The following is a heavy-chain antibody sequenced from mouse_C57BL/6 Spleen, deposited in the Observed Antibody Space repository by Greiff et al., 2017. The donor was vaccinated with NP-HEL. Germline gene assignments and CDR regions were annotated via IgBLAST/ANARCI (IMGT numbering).Heavy chain of an antibody. Sequence: VQLQQSGAELVRPGASVKLSCTASGFNIKDDYMHWVKQRPEQGLEWIGWIDPENGDTEYASQFQGKATITADTSSNTAYLQLSSLTSEDTAVYYCTKDGYYLAWFAYWGQRTLVTVSA. CDR1: GFNIKDDY. CDR2: IDPENGDT. CDR3: TKDGYYLAWFAY. J-gene: IGHJ3*01. D-gene: IGHD2-3*01. V-gene: IGHV14-4*01.